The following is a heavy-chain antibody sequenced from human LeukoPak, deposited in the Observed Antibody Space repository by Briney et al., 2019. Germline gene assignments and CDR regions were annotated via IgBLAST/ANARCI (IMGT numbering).Heavy chain of an antibody. CDR3: ARVDSSGYYYYFDY. Sequence: GGSLRLSCAASGFNFVDYAMHWVRQVPGKGLEWVSGISWNSGSIVYADSVKGRFTISRDNAKNSLYLQVNSLRAEDTAVYYCARVDSSGYYYYFDYWGQGTLVTVSS. CDR1: GFNFVDYA. D-gene: IGHD3-22*01. J-gene: IGHJ4*02. V-gene: IGHV3-9*01. CDR2: ISWNSGSI.